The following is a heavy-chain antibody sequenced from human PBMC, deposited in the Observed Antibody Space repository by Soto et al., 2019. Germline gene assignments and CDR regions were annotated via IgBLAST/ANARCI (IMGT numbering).Heavy chain of an antibody. CDR2: MNPDSGHA. V-gene: IGHV1-8*01. D-gene: IGHD2-15*01. Sequence: QVQLVQSGAEVKKPGASVKVSCKASGYTFTNSDINWVRQAPGQGLEWMGWMNPDSGHAAYAQKFQGRVTLTTSASISTVYMEMRSLGSEDTAVYYCARRPHCSGGICYYGLDNWGQGTLVTFSS. CDR3: ARRPHCSGGICYYGLDN. CDR1: GYTFTNSD. J-gene: IGHJ4*02.